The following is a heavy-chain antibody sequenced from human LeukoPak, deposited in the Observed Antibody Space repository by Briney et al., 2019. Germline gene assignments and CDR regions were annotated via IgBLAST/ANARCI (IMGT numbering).Heavy chain of an antibody. CDR2: INPNSGGT. J-gene: IGHJ4*02. D-gene: IGHD6-19*01. Sequence: ASVKVSCKASGYTFTGYYMHWVRQAPGQGLEGMGWINPNSGGTNYAQKFQGRVTMTRDTSISTAYMELSRLRSDDTAVYYCARGYELAVAGTVGYWGQGTLVTVSS. CDR1: GYTFTGYY. V-gene: IGHV1-2*02. CDR3: ARGYELAVAGTVGY.